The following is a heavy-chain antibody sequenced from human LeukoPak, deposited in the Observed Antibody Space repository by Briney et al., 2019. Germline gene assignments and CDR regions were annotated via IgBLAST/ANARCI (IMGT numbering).Heavy chain of an antibody. J-gene: IGHJ6*02. V-gene: IGHV1-46*01. CDR2: INPSGGST. CDR1: GYTFTSYY. CDR3: ARDRYSSYYYYGMDV. D-gene: IGHD1-26*01. Sequence: ASVKVSCKASGYTFTSYYMHWVRQAPGQGLEWMGIINPSGGSTSYAQKFQGRVTMTRDTSTSTVYMELSSLRSEDTAVYYCARDRYSSYYYYGMDVWGQGTTVTVSS.